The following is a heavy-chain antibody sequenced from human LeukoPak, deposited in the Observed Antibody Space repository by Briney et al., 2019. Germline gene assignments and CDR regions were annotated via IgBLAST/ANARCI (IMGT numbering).Heavy chain of an antibody. Sequence: GGSLRLSCAASGFTFSSYNMNWVRQAPGKGLEWVSSISGSSSYIYYADSVKGRFTISRDNAKNSLYLQMNSLRAEDTAVYYCARRVGALDYWGQGTLVTVSS. V-gene: IGHV3-21*01. CDR1: GFTFSSYN. D-gene: IGHD1-26*01. CDR2: ISGSSSYI. CDR3: ARRVGALDY. J-gene: IGHJ4*02.